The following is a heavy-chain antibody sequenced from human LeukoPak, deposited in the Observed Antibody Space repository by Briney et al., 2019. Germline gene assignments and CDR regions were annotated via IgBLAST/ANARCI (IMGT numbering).Heavy chain of an antibody. D-gene: IGHD3-10*01. CDR3: ARGSRYGSGPGWFDP. V-gene: IGHV4-34*01. CDR1: GGSFSGYY. Sequence: SETLSLTCAVYGGSFSGYYWSWIRQPPGKGLEWIGEINHSGSTNYNPSLKSRVTISVDTSKNQFSLKLSSVTAADTAVYYCARGSRYGSGPGWFDPWGQGTLVTVSS. J-gene: IGHJ5*02. CDR2: INHSGST.